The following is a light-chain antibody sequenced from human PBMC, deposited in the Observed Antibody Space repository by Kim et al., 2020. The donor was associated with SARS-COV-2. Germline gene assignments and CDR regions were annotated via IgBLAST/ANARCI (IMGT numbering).Light chain of an antibody. CDR2: DAS. V-gene: IGKV1-33*01. J-gene: IGKJ4*01. CDR3: QQYDNLPLT. Sequence: DIQMTQSPSSLSASVGDRVTITCQASQNISNYLTWYQQKPGKAPKLLIYDASNLETGVPSRFSGSGSGTDFTFTISSLQPEDIATYYCQQYDNLPLTFGEGTKVDIK. CDR1: QNISNY.